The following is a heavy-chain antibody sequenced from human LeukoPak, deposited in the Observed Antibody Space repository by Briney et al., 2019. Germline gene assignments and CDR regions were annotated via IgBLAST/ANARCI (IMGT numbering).Heavy chain of an antibody. CDR2: IIPIFGTA. CDR1: GGTFSSYA. Sequence: SVKVSCKASGGTFSSYAISWVRQAPGQGLEWMGGIIPIFGTANYAQKFQGRVTITADESTSTAYMELSSLRSEDTAVYYCATHAGRYCSSTSCYSPGPWGQGTLVTVSS. CDR3: ATHAGRYCSSTSCYSPGP. D-gene: IGHD2-2*01. J-gene: IGHJ5*02. V-gene: IGHV1-69*13.